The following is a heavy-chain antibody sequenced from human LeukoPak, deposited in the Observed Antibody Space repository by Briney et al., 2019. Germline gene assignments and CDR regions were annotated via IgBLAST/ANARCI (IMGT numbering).Heavy chain of an antibody. Sequence: ASVKVSCKASGYTFTSYGISWVRQAPGQGLEWMGWISAYNGNTNYAQKLQGRVTMTTDTSTSTAYMELRSLRSDDTAVHYCARYYDSSGYYRDYADFDYWGQGTLVTVSS. J-gene: IGHJ4*02. CDR2: ISAYNGNT. V-gene: IGHV1-18*01. D-gene: IGHD3-22*01. CDR1: GYTFTSYG. CDR3: ARYYDSSGYYRDYADFDY.